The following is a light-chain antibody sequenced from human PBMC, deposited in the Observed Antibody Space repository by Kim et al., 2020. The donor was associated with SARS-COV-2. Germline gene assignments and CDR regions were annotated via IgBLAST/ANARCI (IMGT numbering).Light chain of an antibody. V-gene: IGKV1-39*01. CDR1: QSISSY. J-gene: IGKJ1*01. CDR2: AAS. CDR3: QQANSFPWT. Sequence: DIQMTQSPSSLSASVGDIVTITCRASQSISSYLNWYQQKPGKAPKLLIYAASSLQSGVPSRFSGSGSGTDFTLTISSLQPEDFATYYCQQANSFPWTFGQGTKVDIK.